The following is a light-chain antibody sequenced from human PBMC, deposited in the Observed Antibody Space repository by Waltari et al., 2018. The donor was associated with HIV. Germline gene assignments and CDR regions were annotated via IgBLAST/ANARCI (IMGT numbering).Light chain of an antibody. CDR3: QQRNSWPRT. CDR2: DAS. CDR1: QSVNRY. J-gene: IGKJ1*01. V-gene: IGKV3-11*01. Sequence: EIVLTQSPATLSLSPGDRATLSCRASQSVNRYLAWYQQTPGQAPRLLIYDASSRATGIPARFSGSGSGTDFTLTISSLEPEDFAVYYCQQRNSWPRTFGQGTRVEGK.